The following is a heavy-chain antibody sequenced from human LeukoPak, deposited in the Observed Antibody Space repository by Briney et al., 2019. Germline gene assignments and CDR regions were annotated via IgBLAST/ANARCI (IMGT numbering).Heavy chain of an antibody. D-gene: IGHD3-3*01. CDR1: GGTFSSYA. Sequence: ASVKVSCKASGGTFSSYAISWVRQAPGQGLEWMGWISAYNGNTNYAQKLQGRVTMTTDTSTSTAYMELRSLRSDDTAVYYCARTPTYYDFWSGYYGDPKYYYYYGMDVWGQGTTVTVSS. J-gene: IGHJ6*02. V-gene: IGHV1-18*01. CDR2: ISAYNGNT. CDR3: ARTPTYYDFWSGYYGDPKYYYYYGMDV.